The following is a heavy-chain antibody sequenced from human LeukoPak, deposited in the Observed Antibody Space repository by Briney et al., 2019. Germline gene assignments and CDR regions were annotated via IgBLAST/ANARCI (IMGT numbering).Heavy chain of an antibody. CDR1: GYTFTSYD. Sequence: ASVKFSCKASGYTFTSYDINWVRQATGQGLEWVGWMNPNSGRTGYAQKFQGRVTITRNTSIRTAYMELSSLRSEDTAVYYCARVPPPAIGAFDYWGQGTLVTVSP. V-gene: IGHV1-8*03. CDR3: ARVPPPAIGAFDY. CDR2: MNPNSGRT. J-gene: IGHJ4*02. D-gene: IGHD2-2*01.